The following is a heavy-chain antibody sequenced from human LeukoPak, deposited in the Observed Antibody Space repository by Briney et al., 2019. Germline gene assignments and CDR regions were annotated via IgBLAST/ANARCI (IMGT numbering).Heavy chain of an antibody. CDR3: ARALMGGITISNYYYYGMDV. D-gene: IGHD3-3*01. CDR2: IWYDGSNK. CDR1: GFTFSSYG. Sequence: PGGSLGLSCAASGFTFSSYGMHWVRQAPGKGLEWVAVIWYDGSNKYYADSVKGRFTISRDNSKNTLYLQMNSLRAEDTAVYYCARALMGGITISNYYYYGMDVWGQGTTVTVSS. J-gene: IGHJ6*02. V-gene: IGHV3-33*01.